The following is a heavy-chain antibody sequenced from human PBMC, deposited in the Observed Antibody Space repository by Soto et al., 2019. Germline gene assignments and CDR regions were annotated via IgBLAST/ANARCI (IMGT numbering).Heavy chain of an antibody. CDR3: ARGGQSITKVYDSPMDV. J-gene: IGHJ6*02. CDR2: IYSGGST. Sequence: GGSLRLSCAASGFTVSSNYMTWVRQAPGKGLEWVSVIYSGGSTYYADSVRGRFTISRDNHKNTLFLQMNSLRAEDTALYYCARGGQSITKVYDSPMDVWGQGTTVTVSS. CDR1: GFTVSSNY. V-gene: IGHV3-53*01. D-gene: IGHD1-20*01.